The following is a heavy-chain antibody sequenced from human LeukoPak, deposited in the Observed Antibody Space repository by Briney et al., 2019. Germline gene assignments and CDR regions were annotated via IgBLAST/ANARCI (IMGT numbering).Heavy chain of an antibody. CDR1: GFTFSSYG. Sequence: GGSLRLSCAASGFTFSSYGMHWVRQAPGKGLEWVAFIRYDGSNKYYADSVKGQFTISRDNSKNTLYLQMNSLRAEDTAVYYCANKGAYSSSWQTIDYWGQGTLVTVSS. J-gene: IGHJ4*02. CDR3: ANKGAYSSSWQTIDY. V-gene: IGHV3-30*02. CDR2: IRYDGSNK. D-gene: IGHD6-13*01.